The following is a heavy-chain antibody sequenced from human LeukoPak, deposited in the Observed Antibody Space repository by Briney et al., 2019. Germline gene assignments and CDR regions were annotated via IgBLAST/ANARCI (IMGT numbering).Heavy chain of an antibody. J-gene: IGHJ4*02. D-gene: IGHD6-13*01. Sequence: QAPGKGLEWLSYSSSSGNTTHYADSVRGRFTISRDNAKNSLFLQMNSLRVEDTAIYYCARDGTSSWYFDSWGQGTLVTVAS. CDR3: ARDGTSSWYFDS. V-gene: IGHV3-11*01. CDR2: SSSSGNTT.